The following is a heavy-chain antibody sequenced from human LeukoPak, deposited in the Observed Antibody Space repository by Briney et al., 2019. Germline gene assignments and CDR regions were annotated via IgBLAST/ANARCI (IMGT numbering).Heavy chain of an antibody. CDR1: GFTFSSYA. CDR3: AKDLTMVRGVLVY. Sequence: PGGSLRLSCAASGFTFSSYAMSWVRQAPGKGLEWVSTISGSGGSTYYADSVKGRFTISRDNSKNTLYLQMNSLRAEDTAVYYCAKDLTMVRGVLVYWGQGTLVTVSS. J-gene: IGHJ4*02. D-gene: IGHD3-10*01. V-gene: IGHV3-23*01. CDR2: ISGSGGST.